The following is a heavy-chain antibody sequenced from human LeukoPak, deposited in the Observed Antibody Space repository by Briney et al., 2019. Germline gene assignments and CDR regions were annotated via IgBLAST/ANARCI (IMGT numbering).Heavy chain of an antibody. CDR3: ARDPTVTTVCYFDY. Sequence: GGSLRLSCAASGFTFNRNAISWVRQAPGKGLEWVSSISSSSSYIYYADSVKGRFTISRDNAKNSLYLQMNSLRAEDTAVYYCARDPTVTTVCYFDYWGQGTLVTVSS. CDR2: ISSSSSYI. V-gene: IGHV3-21*01. J-gene: IGHJ4*02. CDR1: GFTFNRNA. D-gene: IGHD4-17*01.